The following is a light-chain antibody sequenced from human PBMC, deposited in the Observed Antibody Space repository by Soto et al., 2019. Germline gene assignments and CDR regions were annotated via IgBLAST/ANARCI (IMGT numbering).Light chain of an antibody. Sequence: EIVMTQSPATLSVSPGESATLSCRASQSVRNNLAWFQQKPGQPPRLLIYAASTRATGIPARFSGSGSGTELTLTISSLQSEDFAVYFCQQYNSWPLTFGPGTKWISN. J-gene: IGKJ3*01. CDR2: AAS. CDR1: QSVRNN. V-gene: IGKV3-15*01. CDR3: QQYNSWPLT.